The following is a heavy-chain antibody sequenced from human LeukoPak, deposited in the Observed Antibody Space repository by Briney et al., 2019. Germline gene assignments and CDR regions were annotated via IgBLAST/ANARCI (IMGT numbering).Heavy chain of an antibody. D-gene: IGHD6-13*01. CDR2: INTHGGNT. CDR3: ARGVGIAAVGSFYYYMDV. Sequence: ASVKVSCKASGYSFNSYGINWMRQAPGQGLEWMGWINTHGGNTNYAQKFQGRVTMTTDTSTSTAYMELKSLRSDDTAVYYCARGVGIAAVGSFYYYMDVWGKGTTVTVSS. J-gene: IGHJ6*03. V-gene: IGHV1-18*01. CDR1: GYSFNSYG.